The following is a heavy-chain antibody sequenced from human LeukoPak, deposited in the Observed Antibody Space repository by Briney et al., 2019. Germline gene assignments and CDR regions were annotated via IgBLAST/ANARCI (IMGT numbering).Heavy chain of an antibody. CDR1: GFTFSDYY. D-gene: IGHD2-21*02. J-gene: IGHJ4*02. Sequence: GGSLRLSCAASGFTFSDYYMSWIRQAPGKGLEWVSYISSSGSPIYYADSVKGRFTISRDNAKNSLYLQMNSLRAEDTAVYYCARDFGRVVVTATVDYWGQGTLVTVSS. CDR3: ARDFGRVVVTATVDY. CDR2: ISSSGSPI. V-gene: IGHV3-11*01.